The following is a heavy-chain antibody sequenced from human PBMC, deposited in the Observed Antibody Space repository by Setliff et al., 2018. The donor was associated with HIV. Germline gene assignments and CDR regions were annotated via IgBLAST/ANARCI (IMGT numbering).Heavy chain of an antibody. CDR3: ASEGGVNTYSSSSY. Sequence: PSETLSLTCAVYGGSFSDHYWTWIRQPPGKGLEWIGEINQSGISNFNPSLKSRVTMPIDTPKNQFSLKLSSVTAADTAVYYCASEGGVNTYSSSSYWGQGTLVTVSS. D-gene: IGHD6-6*01. CDR1: GGSFSDHY. CDR2: INQSGIS. J-gene: IGHJ4*02. V-gene: IGHV4-34*01.